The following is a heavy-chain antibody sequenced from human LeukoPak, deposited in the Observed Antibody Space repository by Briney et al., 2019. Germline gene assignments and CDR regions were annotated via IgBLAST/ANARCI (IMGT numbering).Heavy chain of an antibody. D-gene: IGHD6-25*01. CDR3: TRLAGSSGYGY. CDR2: IYHSGST. CDR1: GYSISSGYY. J-gene: IGHJ4*02. Sequence: PSETLSLTCAVSGYSISSGYYWGWIRQSPGKGLEWIGGIYHSGSTYYNPSLKSRVTISVDTSKNQFSLKLSSVTAADTAVYYCTRLAGSSGYGYWGQGTLVTVSS. V-gene: IGHV4-38-2*01.